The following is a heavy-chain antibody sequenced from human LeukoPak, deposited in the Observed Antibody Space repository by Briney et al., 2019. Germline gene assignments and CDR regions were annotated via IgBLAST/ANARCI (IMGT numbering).Heavy chain of an antibody. V-gene: IGHV7-4-1*02. CDR1: GYTFTSYA. CDR2: INTNTGNP. D-gene: IGHD5-12*01. Sequence: ASVRVSCKASGYTFTSYAMNWVRQAPGQGLEWMGWINTNTGNPTYAQGFTGRFVFSLDTSVSTAYLQISSLKAEDTAVYYCARSLSFKWLRADAFDIWGQGTLVTVSS. CDR3: ARSLSFKWLRADAFDI. J-gene: IGHJ3*02.